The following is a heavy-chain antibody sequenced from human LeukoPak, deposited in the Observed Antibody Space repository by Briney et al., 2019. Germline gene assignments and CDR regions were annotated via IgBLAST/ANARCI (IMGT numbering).Heavy chain of an antibody. V-gene: IGHV5-51*01. Sequence: GESLKISCKGSGYSFTSYCIGWVRQMPGKGLEWMGIIYPGDSDTRYSPSFQGQVTISADKSISTAYLQWSSVKASDTAMYYCAGFTETYYYDSSGYYLDAFDIWGQGTMVTVSS. D-gene: IGHD3-22*01. CDR1: GYSFTSYC. CDR2: IYPGDSDT. J-gene: IGHJ3*02. CDR3: AGFTETYYYDSSGYYLDAFDI.